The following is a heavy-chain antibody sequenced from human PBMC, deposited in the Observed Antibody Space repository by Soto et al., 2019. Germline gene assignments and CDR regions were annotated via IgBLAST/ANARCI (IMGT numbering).Heavy chain of an antibody. V-gene: IGHV3-9*01. CDR3: AKDRSSGSPYYGMDF. Sequence: SLRLSCAASGFTFGDYAMHWVRQVPGKGLEWVSGFKWNSGGVGYADSVKGRFTISRDNARNSLYLQMNSLRPEDTAVYYCAKDRSSGSPYYGMDFWGQGTMVTVSS. J-gene: IGHJ6*02. CDR1: GFTFGDYA. D-gene: IGHD3-10*01. CDR2: FKWNSGGV.